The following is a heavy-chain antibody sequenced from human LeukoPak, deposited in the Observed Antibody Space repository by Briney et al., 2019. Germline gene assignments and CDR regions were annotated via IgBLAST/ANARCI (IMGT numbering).Heavy chain of an antibody. D-gene: IGHD1-26*01. Sequence: ASVKVSCKASGYTFTGHYIHWVRQAPGQGLEWMVWINPNSGGTNYAQKFQGRVTMARDTSISTAYMELSSLRSDDTALYYCARGSSGGSYLPYYFDYWGQGTLVTVSS. CDR3: ARGSSGGSYLPYYFDY. CDR2: INPNSGGT. CDR1: GYTFTGHY. J-gene: IGHJ4*02. V-gene: IGHV1-2*02.